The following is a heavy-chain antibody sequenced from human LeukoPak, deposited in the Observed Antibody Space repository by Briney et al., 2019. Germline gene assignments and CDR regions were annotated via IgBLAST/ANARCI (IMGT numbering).Heavy chain of an antibody. J-gene: IGHJ4*02. Sequence: GGSLRLSCAASGFTFSSYEMNWVRQAPGKGLEWVSYISSSGSTIYYADSVKGRFTISRDNAKNSLYLQMNSLRAEDTALYYCAREHSSSTRVGGVIFDYWGQGTLVTVSS. CDR2: ISSSGSTI. CDR1: GFTFSSYE. D-gene: IGHD6-6*01. V-gene: IGHV3-48*03. CDR3: AREHSSSTRVGGVIFDY.